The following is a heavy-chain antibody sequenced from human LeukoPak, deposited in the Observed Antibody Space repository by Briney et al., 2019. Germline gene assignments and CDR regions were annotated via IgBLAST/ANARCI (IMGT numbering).Heavy chain of an antibody. Sequence: ASVKVSCKASGYTFTSYGISWVRQAPGQGLEWMGWISAYNGNTNYAQKLQGRVTMTTDTSTSTAYMELRSLRSGDTAVYYCARDRRAGYPFDPWGQGTLVTVSS. V-gene: IGHV1-18*01. CDR1: GYTFTSYG. J-gene: IGHJ5*02. CDR2: ISAYNGNT. D-gene: IGHD6-13*01. CDR3: ARDRRAGYPFDP.